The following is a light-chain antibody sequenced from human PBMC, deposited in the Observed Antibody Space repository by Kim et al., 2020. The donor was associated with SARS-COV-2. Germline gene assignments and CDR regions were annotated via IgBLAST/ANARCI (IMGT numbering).Light chain of an antibody. CDR3: QQRSDWAPWT. CDR2: DAS. Sequence: SPGERATLSCRASQSVDNYLAWYQQKPGQVPRLLNYDASNRATGIPARFSASGSGTGFTLTISSLEPEDFAVYYCQQRSDWAPWTFGQGTKVDIK. CDR1: QSVDNY. V-gene: IGKV3-11*01. J-gene: IGKJ1*01.